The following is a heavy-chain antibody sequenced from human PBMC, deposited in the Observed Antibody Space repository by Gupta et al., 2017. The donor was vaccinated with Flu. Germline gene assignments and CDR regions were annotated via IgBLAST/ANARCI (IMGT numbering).Heavy chain of an antibody. CDR2: VNHSGNT. D-gene: IGHD3-10*01. V-gene: IGHV4-34*01. CDR3: AREGKYHYGSGSFFYYFDY. Sequence: QVQLQQWGAGLLKPSETLSLTCSISGGSFSDYYWSWIRQPPGKGLEWMGEVNHSGNTNYKPSLNSRITISVDTSKNQLSLKLTSVTAADTAVYYCAREGKYHYGSGSFFYYFDYWGQGALVTVSS. CDR1: GGSFSDYY. J-gene: IGHJ4*02.